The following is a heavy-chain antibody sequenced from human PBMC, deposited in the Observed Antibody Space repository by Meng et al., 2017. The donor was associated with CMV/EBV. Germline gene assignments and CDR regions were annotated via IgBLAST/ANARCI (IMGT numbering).Heavy chain of an antibody. D-gene: IGHD6-13*01. Sequence: GESLKISCAASGFTFSDYYMSWIRQAPGKGLEWVSYISSSGSTIYYADSVKGRFTISRDNAKNSLYLQMNSLRAEDTAVYYCANQYSSSWGGGYFDYWGQGTLVTVSS. CDR1: GFTFSDYY. CDR2: ISSSGSTI. CDR3: ANQYSSSWGGGYFDY. J-gene: IGHJ4*02. V-gene: IGHV3-11*04.